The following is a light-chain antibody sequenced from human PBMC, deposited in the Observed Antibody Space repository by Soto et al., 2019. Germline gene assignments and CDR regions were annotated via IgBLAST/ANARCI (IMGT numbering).Light chain of an antibody. CDR1: QSVSNN. J-gene: IGKJ1*01. V-gene: IGKV3-15*01. CDR2: GAS. CDR3: QQYSNWPPWT. Sequence: EIVMTQSPATLSVSPGERATLSCRASQSVSNNLAWYQQKPGQAPRLLIYGASTRATGIPVRFSGSGSGTAFTLTISSLQSEDFAVYYCQQYSNWPPWTFGQGIKVEIK.